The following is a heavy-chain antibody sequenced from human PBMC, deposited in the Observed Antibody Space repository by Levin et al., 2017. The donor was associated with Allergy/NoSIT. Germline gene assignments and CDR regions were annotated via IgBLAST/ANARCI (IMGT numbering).Heavy chain of an antibody. D-gene: IGHD6-19*01. J-gene: IGHJ4*02. V-gene: IGHV1-8*01. CDR2: LNPNSANT. CDR3: ARGRGSSNGWYYGGLDS. Sequence: GASVKVSCKASGYTFTTYDINWVRQAPGQGLEWVGWLNPNSANTAFAQKFQGRVTMTRNTSISTAYMELSSLRSEDTAVYYCARGRGSSNGWYYGGLDSWGQGTLVTVSS. CDR1: GYTFTTYD.